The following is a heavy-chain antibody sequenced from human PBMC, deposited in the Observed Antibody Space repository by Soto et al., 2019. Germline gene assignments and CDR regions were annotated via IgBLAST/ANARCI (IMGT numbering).Heavy chain of an antibody. V-gene: IGHV4-39*01. CDR3: AKCGYDSSGRLLRYFQH. D-gene: IGHD3-22*01. CDR2: IYYSGST. CDR1: GGSISSGDYY. J-gene: IGHJ1*01. Sequence: SETLSLTCTVSGGSISSGDYYWSWIRQPPGKWLEWIVCIYYSGSTYYNPSLKSRATISVDTSNNLFSLKLSSVTAADTAVYYCAKCGYDSSGRLLRYFQHWGQGTLVTVSS.